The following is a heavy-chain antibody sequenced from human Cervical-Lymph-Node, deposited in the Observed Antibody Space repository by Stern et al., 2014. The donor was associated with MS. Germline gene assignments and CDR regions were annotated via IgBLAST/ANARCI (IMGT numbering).Heavy chain of an antibody. CDR2: ISSSGGTT. Sequence: MQLVESGGGLVKPGGSLRLSCAASGFTFSDYYMNWIRQAPGKGLEWVAYISSSGGTTYYAASVKGRFTISRDNARNSLDLQMNSLRAEDTAVYYCARDPQRRDGYNFDYWGQGALVTVSS. CDR3: ARDPQRRDGYNFDY. D-gene: IGHD5-24*01. CDR1: GFTFSDYY. J-gene: IGHJ4*02. V-gene: IGHV3-11*01.